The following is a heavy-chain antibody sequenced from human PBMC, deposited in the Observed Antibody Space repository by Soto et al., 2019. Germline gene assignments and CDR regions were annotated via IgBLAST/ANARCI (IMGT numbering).Heavy chain of an antibody. CDR3: ARDLAGTTDYYYYGMDV. V-gene: IGHV1-2*02. J-gene: IGHJ6*02. D-gene: IGHD4-4*01. CDR2: INPNSGDT. Sequence: QVQLVQSGAEVKKPGASVKVSCKASGYTFTGYYMHWVRQAPGQGLEWMGWINPNSGDTNYAQKVQGRVTVTRDTSISTAYMELSRLRSDDTAVYYCARDLAGTTDYYYYGMDVWGQGTTVIVSS. CDR1: GYTFTGYY.